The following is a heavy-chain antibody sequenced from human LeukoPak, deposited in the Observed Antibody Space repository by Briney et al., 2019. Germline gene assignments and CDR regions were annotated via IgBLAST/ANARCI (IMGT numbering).Heavy chain of an antibody. D-gene: IGHD4-17*01. V-gene: IGHV1-2*02. J-gene: IGHJ3*02. CDR2: INPNSGGT. CDR3: AIVPSTVTLLRGDI. Sequence: ASVKVSCKASGYTFTSYAMNWVRQAPGQGLEWMGWINPNSGGTNYAQKFQGRVTMTRDTSISTAYMELSRLRSDDTAVYYCAIVPSTVTLLRGDIWGQGTMVTVSS. CDR1: GYTFTSYA.